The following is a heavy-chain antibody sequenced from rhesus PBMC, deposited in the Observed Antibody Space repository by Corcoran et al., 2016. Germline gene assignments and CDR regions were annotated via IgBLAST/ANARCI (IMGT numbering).Heavy chain of an antibody. D-gene: IGHD6S26*01. CDR1: GYSISSNY. CDR3: ARGYSSGWSYNYGLDS. CDR2: IYGSSGST. J-gene: IGHJ6*01. Sequence: QVQLQESGPGLVKPSETLSLTCAVSGYSISSNYWSWIRQPPGKGLEWIGYIYGSSGSTYYNPSLESRFAISTDTSKSQFSLRRSSVTAADTAVYYCARGYSSGWSYNYGLDSWGQGVVVTVSS. V-gene: IGHV4-147*01.